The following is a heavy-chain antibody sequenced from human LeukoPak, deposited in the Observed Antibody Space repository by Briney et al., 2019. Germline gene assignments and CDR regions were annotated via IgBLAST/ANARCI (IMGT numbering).Heavy chain of an antibody. CDR1: GGTFSSYA. D-gene: IGHD2-2*02. Sequence: SVKVSCKXSGGTFSSYAISWVRQAPRQGLEWMGGIIPIFGTANYAQKFQGRVTITADESTSTAYMELSSLRSEDTAVYYCARAGARYCSSTSCYNLDYWGQGTLVTVSS. V-gene: IGHV1-69*13. J-gene: IGHJ4*02. CDR3: ARAGARYCSSTSCYNLDY. CDR2: IIPIFGTA.